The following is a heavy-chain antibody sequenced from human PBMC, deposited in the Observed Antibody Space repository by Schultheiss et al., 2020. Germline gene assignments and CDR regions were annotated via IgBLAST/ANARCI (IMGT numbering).Heavy chain of an antibody. J-gene: IGHJ6*02. CDR1: GFTFSSYS. CDR3: ASPWVEDDILTGYYEYGMDV. V-gene: IGHV3-21*01. Sequence: WGSLRLSCAASGFTFSSYSMNWVRQAPGKGLEWVSSISSSSSYIYYADSVKGRFTISRDNAKNSLYLQMNSLRAEDTAVYYCASPWVEDDILTGYYEYGMDVWGQGTTVTVSS. D-gene: IGHD3-9*01. CDR2: ISSSSSYI.